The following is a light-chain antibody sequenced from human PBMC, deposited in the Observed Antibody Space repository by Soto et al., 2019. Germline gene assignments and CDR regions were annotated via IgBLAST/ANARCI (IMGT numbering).Light chain of an antibody. Sequence: DIQMTQSPSTLSASVGDRVTITCRASQSIGNWLAWYQQKPGKAPKLLIFDGSSLENGVPSRFSGSGSGTEFTLTIRSLQPDDFVNYYCRQHKTYRCTCGQGTSLDIK. CDR3: RQHKTYRCT. J-gene: IGKJ2*02. CDR1: QSIGNW. V-gene: IGKV1-5*01. CDR2: DGS.